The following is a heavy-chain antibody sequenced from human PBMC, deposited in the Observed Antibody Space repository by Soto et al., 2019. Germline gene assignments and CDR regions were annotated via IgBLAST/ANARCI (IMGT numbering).Heavy chain of an antibody. Sequence: ASVKVSCKASGYTFTGYYMHWVRQAPGQGLEWMGWINPNSGGTNYAQKFQGRVTMTRDTSISTAYMELSRLRSDDTAVYYCARVGRRYCSGGSCYWFGPWGQGTLVTVSS. CDR2: INPNSGGT. CDR1: GYTFTGYY. D-gene: IGHD2-15*01. CDR3: ARVGRRYCSGGSCYWFGP. J-gene: IGHJ5*02. V-gene: IGHV1-2*02.